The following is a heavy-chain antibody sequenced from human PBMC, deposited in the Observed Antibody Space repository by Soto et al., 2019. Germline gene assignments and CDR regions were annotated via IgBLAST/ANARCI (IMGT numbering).Heavy chain of an antibody. CDR3: ARDSVSHDFTYYYSGMDV. V-gene: IGHV4-59*01. CDR1: GGSISSYY. D-gene: IGHD3-3*01. CDR2: IYYSGST. Sequence: QVQLQESGPGLVKPSETLSLTCTVSGGSISSYYWSWIRQPPGKGLEWIGYIYYSGSTNYNPYLKSRVTISVDTSKNQFSLKLSSVTAADTAVYYCARDSVSHDFTYYYSGMDVWGQGTTVTVSS. J-gene: IGHJ6*02.